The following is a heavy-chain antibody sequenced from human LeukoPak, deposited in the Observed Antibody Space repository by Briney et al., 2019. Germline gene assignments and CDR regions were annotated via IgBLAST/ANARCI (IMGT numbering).Heavy chain of an antibody. Sequence: SETLSLTCTVSGGSISSTTYYWGWIRQPPGKGLEWIGGRSYSGSTYYNPSLKSRASISIAISKSQFSLTLCSVTAADTALYHCGRVVITGTSRGFVDYWGQGTLGTVSS. CDR1: GGSISSTTYY. V-gene: IGHV4-39*07. CDR2: RSYSGST. J-gene: IGHJ4*02. CDR3: GRVVITGTSRGFVDY. D-gene: IGHD1-20*01.